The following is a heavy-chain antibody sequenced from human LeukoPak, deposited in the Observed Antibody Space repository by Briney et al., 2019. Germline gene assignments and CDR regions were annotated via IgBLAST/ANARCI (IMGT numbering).Heavy chain of an antibody. D-gene: IGHD3-10*01. CDR3: AKDGSCSCTD. CDR1: GFTFSHYA. J-gene: IGHJ4*02. V-gene: IGHV3-30*02. CDR2: IEHHGSNT. Sequence: GGSLRLSCAASGFTFSHYAMHWLRQGPGKGLEWVAYIEHHGSNTYYADSVKGRFTISSDTSKRTLYLQMNRLIGVHTAVYYCAKDGSCSCTDWGQGTLVTVSS.